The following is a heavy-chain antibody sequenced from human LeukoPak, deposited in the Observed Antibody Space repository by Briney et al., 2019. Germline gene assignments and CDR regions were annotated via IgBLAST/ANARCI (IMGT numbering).Heavy chain of an antibody. CDR1: GFSFSSYW. Sequence: GGSVRLSCAASGFSFSSYWMHWVRQAPGKGFLWVSRISTDGSSTSYADSVKGRFTISRDNAKNTLYLQMNSLRAEDTAVYYCARDSGHDYYFDYWGQGTLVTVSS. J-gene: IGHJ4*02. CDR3: ARDSGHDYYFDY. CDR2: ISTDGSST. V-gene: IGHV3-74*01. D-gene: IGHD5-12*01.